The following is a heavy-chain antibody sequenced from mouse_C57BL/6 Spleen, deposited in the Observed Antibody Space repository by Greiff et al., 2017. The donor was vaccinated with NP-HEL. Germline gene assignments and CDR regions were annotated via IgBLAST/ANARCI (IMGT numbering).Heavy chain of an antibody. Sequence: VQLQQSGPELVKPGASVKISCKASGYSFTDYNMNWVKQSNGKSLEWIGVINPNYGTTSYNQKFKGKATLTVDQSSSTAYMQLNSLTSEDSAVYYCARSEYYGSSYVRYAMDYWGQGTSVTVSS. D-gene: IGHD1-1*01. CDR3: ARSEYYGSSYVRYAMDY. CDR1: GYSFTDYN. CDR2: INPNYGTT. J-gene: IGHJ4*01. V-gene: IGHV1-39*01.